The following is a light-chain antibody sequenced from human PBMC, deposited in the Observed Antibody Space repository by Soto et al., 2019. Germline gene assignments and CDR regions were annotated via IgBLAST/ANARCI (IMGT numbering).Light chain of an antibody. CDR3: QQYNNWPPNT. CDR1: QSVSSN. V-gene: IGKV3-15*01. Sequence: EIVMTQSPATLSVSPGERATLSCRASQSVSSNLAWYQQKPGQAPRLLIYGASTRATGIPARFSGSGSGTEFTLTISILQSEDFAVYYCQQYNNWPPNTFGQGTKVDIK. J-gene: IGKJ1*01. CDR2: GAS.